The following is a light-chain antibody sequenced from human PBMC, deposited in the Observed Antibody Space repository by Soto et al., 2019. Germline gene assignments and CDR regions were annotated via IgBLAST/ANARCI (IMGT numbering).Light chain of an antibody. CDR2: GAS. CDR1: QSVSSN. Sequence: EIVMTQSPATLSVSPGERATLSCRASQSVSSNLAWYQQKPCQSPRLLIYGASTRATGIPARFSGSGSWTEFTLTISSLPSDEVAVYSCHQYNNCPRTFGQGTKVDIK. CDR3: HQYNNCPRT. V-gene: IGKV3-15*01. J-gene: IGKJ1*01.